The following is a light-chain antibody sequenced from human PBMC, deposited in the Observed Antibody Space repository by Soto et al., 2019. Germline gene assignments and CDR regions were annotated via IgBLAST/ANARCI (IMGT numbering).Light chain of an antibody. V-gene: IGLV1-40*01. CDR1: ASNLGAKYA. CDR3: QSYDTTLSGLV. Sequence: QSVLTQPPSVSGAPGRRVTISCTGSASNLGAKYAVHWYQHLPGTAPKLLIYDNIHRPSGVPDRFSGSKSDTSASLAITGLQAEDEADYYCQSYDTTLSGLVSGGGTKVTVL. J-gene: IGLJ3*02. CDR2: DNI.